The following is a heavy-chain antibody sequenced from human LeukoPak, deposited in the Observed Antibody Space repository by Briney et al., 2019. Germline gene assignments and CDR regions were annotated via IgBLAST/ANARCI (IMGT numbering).Heavy chain of an antibody. Sequence: GGSLRLSCAASGFTVSSNYMSWVRQAPGKGLEWVSVIYSGGSTYYADSVKGRFTISRDSSKNTLYLQMNSLRAEDTAVYYCAKATSKWELLRVLDYWGQGILVTVSS. CDR2: IYSGGST. CDR1: GFTVSSNY. CDR3: AKATSKWELLRVLDY. D-gene: IGHD1-26*01. V-gene: IGHV3-53*01. J-gene: IGHJ4*02.